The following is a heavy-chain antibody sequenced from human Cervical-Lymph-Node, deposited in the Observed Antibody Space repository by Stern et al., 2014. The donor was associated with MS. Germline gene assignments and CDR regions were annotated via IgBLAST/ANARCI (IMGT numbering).Heavy chain of an antibody. CDR2: IYYSGSA. J-gene: IGHJ4*02. CDR3: ASSRQVWLPFDY. D-gene: IGHD3-9*01. V-gene: IGHV4-59*01. CDR1: GVSISSFY. Sequence: QLQLQELGPGLVKPSETLSLTCTVSGVSISSFYWSWIRKSPGKGLEWIGYIYYSGSANYNPSLKSRFTLSVDTSRNQFSLKLSSAAAVDTAVYYCASSRQVWLPFDYWGQGIQVTVAS.